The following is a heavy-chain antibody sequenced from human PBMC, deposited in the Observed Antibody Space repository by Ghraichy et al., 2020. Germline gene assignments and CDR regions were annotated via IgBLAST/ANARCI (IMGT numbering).Heavy chain of an antibody. CDR1: GGSFSAYY. J-gene: IGHJ5*02. CDR2: IHPSGSA. Sequence: SETLSLTCAVYGGSFSAYYWSWIRQPPGKGLEWIGEIHPSGSANYNPSLQSRVTISVDTSKNQFSLKLSSVTAADTAVYYCARGSDAYKTGNPWGQGTLVTVSS. D-gene: IGHD5-24*01. CDR3: ARGSDAYKTGNP. V-gene: IGHV4-34*01.